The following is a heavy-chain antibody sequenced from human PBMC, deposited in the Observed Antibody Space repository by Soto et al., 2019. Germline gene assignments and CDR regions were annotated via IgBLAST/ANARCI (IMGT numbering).Heavy chain of an antibody. Sequence: EVQLVESGGGLVQPGGSLRLSCAASGFTFSSYWMHWVRQAPGKGLVWVSRINSDGSSTSYADSVKSRFTISRDNAKNTLYLQMNSLRAEDTAVYYCARDTTVAAAPADYWGQGTLVTVSS. CDR3: ARDTTVAAAPADY. D-gene: IGHD6-13*01. CDR2: INSDGSST. CDR1: GFTFSSYW. V-gene: IGHV3-74*01. J-gene: IGHJ4*02.